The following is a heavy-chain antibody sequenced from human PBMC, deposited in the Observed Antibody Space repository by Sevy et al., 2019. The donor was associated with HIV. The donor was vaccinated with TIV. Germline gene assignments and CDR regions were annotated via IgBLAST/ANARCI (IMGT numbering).Heavy chain of an antibody. D-gene: IGHD4-17*01. CDR2: IIPIFGTA. J-gene: IGHJ6*02. CDR3: ARDSYGGNSGDLYYYYYYGMDV. Sequence: ASVISCKASGGTFSSYAISWVRQAPGQGLEWMGGIIPIFGTANYAQKFQGRVTITADESTSTAYMELSSLRSEDTAVYYCARDSYGGNSGDLYYYYYYGMDVWGQGTTVTVSS. CDR1: GGTFSSYA. V-gene: IGHV1-69*13.